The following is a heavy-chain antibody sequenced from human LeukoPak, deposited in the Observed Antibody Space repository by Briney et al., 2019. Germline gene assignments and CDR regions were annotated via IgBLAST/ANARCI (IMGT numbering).Heavy chain of an antibody. CDR3: ARGRLAIVVVTAAYNWFDP. V-gene: IGHV4-59*12. CDR2: IYYSGST. Sequence: SETLSLTCTVSGGSISSYYWSWIRQPPGKGLEWIGYIYYSGSTNYNPSLKSRVTISVDTSKNQFSLKLSSVTAADTAVYYCARGRLAIVVVTAAYNWFDPWGQGTLVTVSS. CDR1: GGSISSYY. D-gene: IGHD2-2*01. J-gene: IGHJ5*02.